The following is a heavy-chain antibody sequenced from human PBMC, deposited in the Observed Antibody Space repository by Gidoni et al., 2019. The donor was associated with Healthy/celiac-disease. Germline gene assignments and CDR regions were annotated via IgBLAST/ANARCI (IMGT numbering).Heavy chain of an antibody. V-gene: IGHV3-23*01. D-gene: IGHD2-21*01. CDR2: ISGSGGST. Sequence: EVQLLESGGGLVQPGGSLRLSCAASRFPFSRYAMSWVRQAPGKGLEWVSAISGSGGSTYYADSVKGRFTISRDNSKNTLYLQMNSLRAEDTAVYYCANLGCGHEGLGYWGQGTLVTVSS. CDR1: RFPFSRYA. CDR3: ANLGCGHEGLGY. J-gene: IGHJ4*02.